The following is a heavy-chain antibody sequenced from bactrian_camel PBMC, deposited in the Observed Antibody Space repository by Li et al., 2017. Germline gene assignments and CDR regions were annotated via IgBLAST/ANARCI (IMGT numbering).Heavy chain of an antibody. CDR3: TKDYVEGLGIDY. CDR1: GFTFSSYA. J-gene: IGHJ4*01. Sequence: VQLVESGGGLVQPGGSLRLSCAASGFTFSSYAMGWVRQAPGKGHEWVSGISSGGGRTYYADSVKGRFTISRDDAKNTLYLQLNSLKTEDTAMYYCTKDYVEGLGIDYWGQGTQVTVS. V-gene: IGHV3S31*01. CDR2: ISSGGGRT. D-gene: IGHD1*01.